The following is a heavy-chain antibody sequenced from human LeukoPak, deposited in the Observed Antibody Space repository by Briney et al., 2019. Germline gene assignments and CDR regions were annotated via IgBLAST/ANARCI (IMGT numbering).Heavy chain of an antibody. CDR2: ISNDGGRT. CDR3: AKYRETFYYGSGYSYYGMDV. CDR1: GFIFSSFA. D-gene: IGHD3-10*01. V-gene: IGHV3-23*01. J-gene: IGHJ6*02. Sequence: GGSLRLSCAASGFIFSSFAMSWVRQAPGKGLEWVSVISNDGGRTYYADSVKGRFTISSDNSKNTLYLQMNSLRAEDTAVYYCAKYRETFYYGSGYSYYGMDVWGQGTTVTVSS.